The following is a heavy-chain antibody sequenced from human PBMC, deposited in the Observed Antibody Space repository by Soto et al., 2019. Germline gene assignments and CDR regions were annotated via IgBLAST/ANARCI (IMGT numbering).Heavy chain of an antibody. D-gene: IGHD5-12*01. V-gene: IGHV1-69*13. CDR2: IIPIFGTA. CDR1: GYTLTELS. Sequence: VASVKDSCKVSGYTLTELSMHWVRQAAAQGRGWRGVIIPIFGTANYAQKFQGRVTITADESTSTAYMELSSLRSEDTAVYYCAGLRWLQFGRPPTYYFDYWGQGTLVTVSS. CDR3: AGLRWLQFGRPPTYYFDY. J-gene: IGHJ4*02.